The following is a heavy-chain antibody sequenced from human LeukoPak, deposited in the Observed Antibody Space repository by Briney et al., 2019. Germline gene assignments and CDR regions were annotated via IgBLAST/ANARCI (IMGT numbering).Heavy chain of an antibody. V-gene: IGHV3-23*01. D-gene: IGHD6-19*01. CDR1: GFTFSSYA. Sequence: GGSLRLPCAASGFTFSSYAMRWVRQAPGKGLEWVSAISGSGGSTYYADSVKGRFTISRDNSKNTLYLQMNSLRAEDTAVYYCATSEYSSVWYFFDYWGQGTLVTVSS. CDR3: ATSEYSSVWYFFDY. J-gene: IGHJ4*02. CDR2: ISGSGGST.